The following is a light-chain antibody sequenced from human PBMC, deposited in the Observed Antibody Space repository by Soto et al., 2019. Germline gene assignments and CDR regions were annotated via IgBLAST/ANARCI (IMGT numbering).Light chain of an antibody. V-gene: IGLV2-14*01. CDR1: SSDIGDYNY. Sequence: QPVLTQPASVSGSPGQSITISCTGTSSDIGDYNYVSWYQQHPGKAPKLMIYEVSNRPSGISNRFSGSKSGNTASLTISGLQADDEADYYRSSYTSTSSYVFGTGTKLTVL. CDR3: SSYTSTSSYV. J-gene: IGLJ1*01. CDR2: EVS.